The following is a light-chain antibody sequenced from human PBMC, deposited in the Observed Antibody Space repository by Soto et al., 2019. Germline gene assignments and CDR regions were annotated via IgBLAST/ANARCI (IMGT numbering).Light chain of an antibody. V-gene: IGLV1-44*01. CDR3: AAWDDSLSGPV. CDR2: NNL. J-gene: IGLJ2*01. CDR1: SSNIEGNP. Sequence: QSVLTQPSSASGTPGQRVTISCSGGSSNIEGNPAHWYQQFPGTAPKLLIFNNLQRPSGVPDRFSGSKSGTSAPLAISGLQSEDEAMYYCAAWDDSLSGPVFGEGTKLTVL.